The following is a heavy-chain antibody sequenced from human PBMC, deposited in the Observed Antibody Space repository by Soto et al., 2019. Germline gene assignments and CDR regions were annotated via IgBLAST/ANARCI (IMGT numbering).Heavy chain of an antibody. CDR3: ARLRSYGDYVDY. J-gene: IGHJ4*02. Sequence: QLQLQESGPGLVKPSETLSLTCTVSGGSISSSSYYLAWIRQPPGKGLEWVVSIYYTGSTYYNPSLKSRVTISVDTSKTQFSLKLTSVTAADTAVYYCARLRSYGDYVDYWGQGTLVTVSS. V-gene: IGHV4-39*01. CDR1: GGSISSSSYY. CDR2: IYYTGST. D-gene: IGHD4-17*01.